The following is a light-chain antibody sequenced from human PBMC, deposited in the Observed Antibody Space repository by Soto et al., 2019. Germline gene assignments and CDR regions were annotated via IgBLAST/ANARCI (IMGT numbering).Light chain of an antibody. CDR1: SSDVGGYNY. CDR3: SSYTSSSTL. Sequence: HYVLTQPASVSGSPGQSITISCTGTSSDVGGYNYVSWYQQHPGKAPKLMIYEVSNRPSGVSNRFSGSKSGNTASLTISGLQAEDEADYYCSSYTSSSTLFGTGTKVTVL. V-gene: IGLV2-14*01. CDR2: EVS. J-gene: IGLJ1*01.